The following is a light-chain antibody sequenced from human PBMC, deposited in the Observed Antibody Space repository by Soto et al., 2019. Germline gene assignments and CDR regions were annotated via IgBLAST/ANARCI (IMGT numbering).Light chain of an antibody. CDR1: QSVSSSY. Sequence: EIVLTQSPGTLSLSPGERATLSGRASQSVSSSYLAWYQQKPGQAPRLLIYGASSRATGIPDRFSGSGSGTDFTLTISRLEPEDFAVYYCQQYGSSPTITFGQGTLLEI. CDR2: GAS. CDR3: QQYGSSPTIT. J-gene: IGKJ5*01. V-gene: IGKV3-20*01.